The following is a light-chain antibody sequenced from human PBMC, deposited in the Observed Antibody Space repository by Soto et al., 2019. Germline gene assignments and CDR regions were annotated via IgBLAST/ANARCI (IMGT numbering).Light chain of an antibody. CDR2: EVN. V-gene: IGLV2-14*01. J-gene: IGLJ1*01. Sequence: QSVLTQPASVSGSPGQSITISCTGTRSDVGAYNYVSWYQRHPGKAPKLLIYEVNSRPSGVSNRFSGSKSGNTASLTISGLQPEGEADYYCSSYTSSDTLYVFGSGTKVTVL. CDR1: RSDVGAYNY. CDR3: SSYTSSDTLYV.